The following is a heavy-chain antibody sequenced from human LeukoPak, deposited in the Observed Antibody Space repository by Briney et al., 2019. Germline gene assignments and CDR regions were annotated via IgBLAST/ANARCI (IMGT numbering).Heavy chain of an antibody. CDR1: GYTFTSYG. D-gene: IGHD4-17*01. V-gene: IGHV1-18*01. Sequence: GASVKVSCKASGYTFTSYGISWVRQAPEQGLEWMGWISAYNGNTNYAQKLQGRVTMTTDTSTSTAYMELRSLRSDDTAVYYCARVVSLYGAKGGFDYWGQGTLVTVSS. CDR2: ISAYNGNT. J-gene: IGHJ4*02. CDR3: ARVVSLYGAKGGFDY.